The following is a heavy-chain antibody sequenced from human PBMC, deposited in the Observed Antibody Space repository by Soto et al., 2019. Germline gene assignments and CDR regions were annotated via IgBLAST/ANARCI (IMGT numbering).Heavy chain of an antibody. Sequence: EEQLVESGGGLVQPGGSLRLSCAASGLTFSSYWMTWVRQAPGKGLEWVANIREDGGEKNYVDSVKGRFTISSDNAKNSLYLQMNSLRVEDTAVYYGSMGEVIGEDPWGQGTLVTVSS. CDR1: GLTFSSYW. V-gene: IGHV3-7*01. CDR3: SMGEVIGEDP. CDR2: IREDGGEK. J-gene: IGHJ5*02. D-gene: IGHD3-16*01.